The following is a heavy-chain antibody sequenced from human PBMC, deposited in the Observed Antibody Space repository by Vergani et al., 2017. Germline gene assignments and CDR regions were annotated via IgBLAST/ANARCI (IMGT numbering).Heavy chain of an antibody. D-gene: IGHD2-2*01. V-gene: IGHV3-23*01. J-gene: IGHJ3*02. CDR1: GFTFSSYA. CDR2: ISGSGGST. Sequence: EVQLLESGGGLVQPGGSLRLSCAASGFTFSSYAMSWVRQAPGKGLEWVSAISGSGGSTYYADSVKGRFTISRDNSKNTLYLQMNRLRAEDTAVYYCANVCTSTSCYGDAFDIWGQGTMVTVSS. CDR3: ANVCTSTSCYGDAFDI.